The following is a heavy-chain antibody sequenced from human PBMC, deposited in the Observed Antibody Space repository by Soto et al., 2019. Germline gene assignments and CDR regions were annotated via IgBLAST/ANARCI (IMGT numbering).Heavy chain of an antibody. CDR1: GGSISSSNW. V-gene: IGHV4-4*02. J-gene: IGHJ4*02. Sequence: SETLSLTCAVSGGSISSSNWWSWVRQPPGKGLEWIGEIYHSGSTNYNPSLKSRVTISVDKSKNQFSLKLSSVTAADTAVYYCATLIVGATRGDYWGQGTLVTVSS. D-gene: IGHD1-26*01. CDR2: IYHSGST. CDR3: ATLIVGATRGDY.